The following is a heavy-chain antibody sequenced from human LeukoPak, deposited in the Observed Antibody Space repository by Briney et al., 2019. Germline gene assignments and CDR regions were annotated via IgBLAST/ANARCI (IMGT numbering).Heavy chain of an antibody. CDR2: IKQDGSDK. Sequence: GGSLRLSCAASGFTFSTYWMSWVRQAPGKGLAWVANIKQDGSDKYYVGSVKGRFTISRDNAKNSLYLQMNSLRAEDTAVYYCAREYCSSTSCSYCFDYWGQGTLVTVSS. CDR1: GFTFSTYW. J-gene: IGHJ4*02. V-gene: IGHV3-7*01. D-gene: IGHD2-2*01. CDR3: AREYCSSTSCSYCFDY.